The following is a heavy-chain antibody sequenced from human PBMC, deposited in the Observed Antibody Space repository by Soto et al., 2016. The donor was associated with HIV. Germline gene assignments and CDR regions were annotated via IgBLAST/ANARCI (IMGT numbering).Heavy chain of an antibody. J-gene: IGHJ4*02. CDR1: GFTFSSYA. Sequence: EVQLLESGGGLVQPGGSLRLSCAAPGFTFSSYAMSWVRQAPGKGLEWVSAISGSGGSTYYADSVKGRFTISRDNSKNTLYLQMNSLRAEDTAVYYCAKGDYYDSSGFIDYWGQGTLVTVSS. CDR3: AKGDYYDSSGFIDY. V-gene: IGHV3-23*01. D-gene: IGHD3-22*01. CDR2: ISGSGGST.